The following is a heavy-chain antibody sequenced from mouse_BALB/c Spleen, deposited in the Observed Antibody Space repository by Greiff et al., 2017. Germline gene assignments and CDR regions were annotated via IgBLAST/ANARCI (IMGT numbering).Heavy chain of an antibody. Sequence: QVQLKQPGAELMKPGASVKISCKASGYTFTSYWMHWVKLRPGQGFEWIGEINPSNGGTNYNEKFKRKATLTVDKSSSTAYMQLSSLTSEDSAVYYCAIWGLSYYGNYVPWFAYWGQGTLVTVSA. CDR1: GYTFTSYW. D-gene: IGHD2-10*01. V-gene: IGHV1S16*01. CDR2: INPSNGGT. CDR3: AIWGLSYYGNYVPWFAY. J-gene: IGHJ3*01.